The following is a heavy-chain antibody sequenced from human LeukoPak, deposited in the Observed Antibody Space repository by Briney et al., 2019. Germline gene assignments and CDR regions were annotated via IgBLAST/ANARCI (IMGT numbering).Heavy chain of an antibody. CDR3: SRDQTPYDVLTGSFTQYYFDD. D-gene: IGHD3-9*01. CDR2: IYVSGST. CDR1: GASISSYY. V-gene: IGHV4-4*07. J-gene: IGHJ4*02. Sequence: PSETLSLTCTVSGASISSYYWSWIRKPAGKGLEWIGRIYVSGSTSYNPSLRSRVTMSLDTSKNQFSLRLSSVTAADTAVYYCSRDQTPYDVLTGSFTQYYFDDWGQGIQVTVSS.